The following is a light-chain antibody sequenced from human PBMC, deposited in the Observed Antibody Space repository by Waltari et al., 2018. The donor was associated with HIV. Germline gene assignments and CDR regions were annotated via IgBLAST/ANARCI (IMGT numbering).Light chain of an antibody. Sequence: EIVLTQSPATLSLSPGDRATLPCRASQSVGVFLAWYQHKPCQTPMLLIHEASNRATGVPARFSGSGSGTDFTLTISSLEPEDFAVYYCQHRHNWPPLTFGGGTEVEIK. CDR3: QHRHNWPPLT. CDR1: QSVGVF. V-gene: IGKV3-11*01. J-gene: IGKJ4*01. CDR2: EAS.